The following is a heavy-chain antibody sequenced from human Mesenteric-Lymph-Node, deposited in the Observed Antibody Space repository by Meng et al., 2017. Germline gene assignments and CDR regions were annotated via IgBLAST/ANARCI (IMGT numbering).Heavy chain of an antibody. CDR3: ARVSSGWDYFDY. CDR2: IYYSGST. V-gene: IGHV4-30-4*01. Sequence: HMQESGPGLVKPSQALALTCTGSGGSSSSGDYGWSWIRQPPGKGLEWIGHIYYSGSTFYNPTLKRRVIISIDTSKNQFSLNLRSVTAADTAVYYCARVSSGWDYFDYWGQGTLVTVSS. D-gene: IGHD6-19*01. CDR1: GGSSSSGDYG. J-gene: IGHJ4*02.